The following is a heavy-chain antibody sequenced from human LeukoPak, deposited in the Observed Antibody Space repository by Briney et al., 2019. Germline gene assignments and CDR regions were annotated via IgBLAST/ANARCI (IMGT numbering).Heavy chain of an antibody. CDR1: GFTFSNFG. CDR2: ISGNGGST. D-gene: IGHD2-2*01. Sequence: GGSLRLSCPASGFTFSNFGMHWVRQAPGKGLEYVSAISGNGGSTHYADSVKGRFTISRDNSKNTLYLQMTSLKAEDTAVYYCVKEHCSSTSCFYFDYWGQGTLVTVSS. CDR3: VKEHCSSTSCFYFDY. V-gene: IGHV3-64D*06. J-gene: IGHJ4*02.